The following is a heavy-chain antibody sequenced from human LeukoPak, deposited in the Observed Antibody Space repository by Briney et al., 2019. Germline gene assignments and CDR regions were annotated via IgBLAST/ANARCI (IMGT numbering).Heavy chain of an antibody. Sequence: ASVKVSCKASGYTFTRYYMHWVRQAPGQGLEWMGIINPSGGFTSYAQKFQGRVTMTRDTSTSTVSMELSSLRSEDTAVYFCAREGHATTENYYGMDVWGQGTTVTVSS. CDR3: AREGHATTENYYGMDV. J-gene: IGHJ6*02. D-gene: IGHD4-17*01. CDR2: INPSGGFT. CDR1: GYTFTRYY. V-gene: IGHV1-46*01.